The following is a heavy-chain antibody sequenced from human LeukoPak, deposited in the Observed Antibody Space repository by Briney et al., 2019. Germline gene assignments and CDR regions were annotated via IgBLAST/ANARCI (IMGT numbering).Heavy chain of an antibody. CDR2: IRYDGNNK. CDR3: ARAHGPPKRWLQHPGLLFDY. CDR1: GFTFSSYG. V-gene: IGHV3-30*02. D-gene: IGHD5-24*01. Sequence: PGGSVRLSCAASGFTFSSYGMHWVRQAPGKGLEWVAFIRYDGNNKYYADSVKGRFTISRDNAKNSLYLQMNSLRAEDTAVYYCARAHGPPKRWLQHPGLLFDYWGQGTLVTVSS. J-gene: IGHJ4*02.